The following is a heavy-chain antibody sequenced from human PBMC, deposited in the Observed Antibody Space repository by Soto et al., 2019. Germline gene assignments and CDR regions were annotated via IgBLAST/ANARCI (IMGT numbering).Heavy chain of an antibody. Sequence: EVQLLESWGGLVQPGGSLRLSWAASGFTFSSYAMSWVLQAPGMGLEWVSGIGGSGAGTNYADSVKGRFTVSRDNSKNTLYVQMSGLRAEDTAVYYCAGGGGIAVAGTHLDYWGQGTLVTVSS. J-gene: IGHJ4*02. D-gene: IGHD6-19*01. V-gene: IGHV3-23*01. CDR3: AGGGGIAVAGTHLDY. CDR2: IGGSGAGT. CDR1: GFTFSSYA.